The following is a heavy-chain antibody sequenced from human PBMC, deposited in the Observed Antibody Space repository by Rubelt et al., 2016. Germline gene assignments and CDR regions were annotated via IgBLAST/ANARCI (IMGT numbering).Heavy chain of an antibody. CDR2: IYYSGST. CDR3: ARRPYCGGDCYFFDY. V-gene: IGHV4-39*01. CDR1: GGSISSTTYY. Sequence: QLQLQESGPGLVEPSETLSLTCTVSGGSISSTTYYWGWIRQPPGKGLEWIGTIYYSGSTFYNPSLKSRVTISVDTSKNQFPLMLSCVTAADSAVYYCARRPYCGGDCYFFDYWGQGSLVTVSS. D-gene: IGHD2-21*01. J-gene: IGHJ4*02.